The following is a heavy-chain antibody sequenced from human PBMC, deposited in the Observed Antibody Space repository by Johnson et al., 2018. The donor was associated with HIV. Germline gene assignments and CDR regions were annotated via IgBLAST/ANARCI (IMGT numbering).Heavy chain of an antibody. J-gene: IGHJ3*01. V-gene: IGHV3-23*04. D-gene: IGHD5-12*01. CDR3: AGVRGAIVATIFRV. Sequence: VQLVESGGGVVQPGRSLRLSCAASGFTFSSYAMSWVRQAPVKGLEWVSAISGSRGSTYYADSVKGRFTISRDNSKNTLYLQMNSLRAEDTAVYYCAGVRGAIVATIFRVWGQGTMVTVSS. CDR1: GFTFSSYA. CDR2: ISGSRGST.